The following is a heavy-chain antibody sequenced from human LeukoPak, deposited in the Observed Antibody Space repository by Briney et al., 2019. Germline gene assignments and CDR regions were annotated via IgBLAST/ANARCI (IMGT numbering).Heavy chain of an antibody. CDR1: GFTFSGYP. Sequence: GGSLRLSCAASGFTFSGYPIHWVRQAPGKGLEWVAVISYDGSNKYYADSVKGRFTISRDNSKNTLYLQMNSLRAEDTAVYYCAKAKGVLVVAAPFDYWGQGTLVTVSS. J-gene: IGHJ4*02. CDR3: AKAKGVLVVAAPFDY. D-gene: IGHD2-15*01. CDR2: ISYDGSNK. V-gene: IGHV3-30-3*02.